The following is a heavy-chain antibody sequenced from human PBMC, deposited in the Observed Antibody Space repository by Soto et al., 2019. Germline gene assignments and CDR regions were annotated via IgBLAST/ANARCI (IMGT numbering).Heavy chain of an antibody. Sequence: SETLSLTCAVYGGSFSGYYWSWIRQPPGKGLEWIGEINHSGSTNYNPSLKSRVTISVDTSKNQFSLKLSSVTAADTAVYYCARDRNGNTYYYDSSGYYPRWDYAFDIWGQGTMVT. CDR1: GGSFSGYY. CDR3: ARDRNGNTYYYDSSGYYPRWDYAFDI. J-gene: IGHJ3*02. CDR2: INHSGST. D-gene: IGHD3-22*01. V-gene: IGHV4-34*01.